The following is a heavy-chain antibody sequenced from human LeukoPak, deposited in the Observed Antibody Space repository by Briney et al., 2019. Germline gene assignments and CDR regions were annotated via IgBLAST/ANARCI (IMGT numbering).Heavy chain of an antibody. Sequence: GGSLRLSCVASGFSFSDYLMHWVRQVPGKGLVWVSHINRDGTITRYADSVKGRFTISRDNAKNTMYLQMNSLRVGDTAVYYCARDYHDSNGYYSNAFNHGGKGSLLAVSS. CDR1: GFSFSDYL. CDR2: INRDGTIT. D-gene: IGHD3-22*01. CDR3: ARDYHDSNGYYSNAFNH. J-gene: IGHJ4*02. V-gene: IGHV3-74*01.